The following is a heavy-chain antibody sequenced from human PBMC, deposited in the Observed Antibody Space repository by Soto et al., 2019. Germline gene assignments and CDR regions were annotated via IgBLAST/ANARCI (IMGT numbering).Heavy chain of an antibody. CDR3: VKVRHIVLVTAIGLFVY. J-gene: IGHJ4*02. D-gene: IGHD2-21*02. CDR1: GFTFNSYA. CDR2: IGGRGGDT. V-gene: IGHV3-23*01. Sequence: GGSLRLSCAASGFTFNSYAMSWVRQAPGKGLEWGSAIGGRGGDTYYADSVKGRFTISRDNSKNTLYLQMTSLGAEDTAVYYCVKVRHIVLVTAIGLFVYWGPGTLVTVST.